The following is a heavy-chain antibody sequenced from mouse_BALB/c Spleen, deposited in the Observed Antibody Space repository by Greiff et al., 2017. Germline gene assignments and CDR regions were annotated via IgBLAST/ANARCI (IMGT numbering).Heavy chain of an antibody. CDR2: ILPGSGST. V-gene: IGHV1-9*01. CDR3: ARGRDYDGYGY. Sequence: QVQLQQSGAELMKPGASVKISCKATGYTFSSYWIEWVKQRPGHGLEWIGEILPGSGSTNYNEKFKGKATFTADTSSNTAYMQLSSLTSEDSAVYYCARGRDYDGYGYWGQGTTLTVSS. CDR1: GYTFSSYW. D-gene: IGHD2-3*01. J-gene: IGHJ2*01.